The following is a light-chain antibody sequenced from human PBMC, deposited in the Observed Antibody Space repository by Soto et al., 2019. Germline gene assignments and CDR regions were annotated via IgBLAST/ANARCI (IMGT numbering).Light chain of an antibody. J-gene: IGKJ1*01. Sequence: EIGLSQSPGTLSLSPGERATLSCRASQSVSSSSLAGYQQKPGQAPRLLIYDASSRATGIPDRFSGSGSGTEFILTISGLQSEDFAVYYCQQYNDWPWTFGQGTKVDIK. CDR2: DAS. CDR3: QQYNDWPWT. V-gene: IGKV3D-20*02. CDR1: QSVSSSS.